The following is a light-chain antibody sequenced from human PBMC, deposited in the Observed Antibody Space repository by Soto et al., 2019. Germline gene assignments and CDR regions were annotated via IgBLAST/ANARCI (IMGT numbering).Light chain of an antibody. CDR2: GAS. CDR3: QQYGSSPRT. V-gene: IGKV3-20*01. Sequence: VLTQAPDTLALSPGERATLSCSASQSVSSSYLAWYQQKPGQAPRLLIYGASSRATGIPDRFSGSGSGTDFTLTISRLEPEDFAVYYCQQYGSSPRTFGQGTKVDIK. J-gene: IGKJ1*01. CDR1: QSVSSSY.